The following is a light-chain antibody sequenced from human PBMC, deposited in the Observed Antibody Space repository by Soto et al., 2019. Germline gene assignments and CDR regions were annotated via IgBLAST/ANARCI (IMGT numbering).Light chain of an antibody. CDR3: QQYNNWPSWT. Sequence: EILVTQSPATLSVSPGERATLSCRASQSVNTNFAWYQQKPGQAPRLIIYGASTRANGIPARFSGSGSGTEFTLTISSLQSEDFAVYYCQQYNNWPSWTFGQGTKVDIK. CDR1: QSVNTN. CDR2: GAS. J-gene: IGKJ1*01. V-gene: IGKV3-15*01.